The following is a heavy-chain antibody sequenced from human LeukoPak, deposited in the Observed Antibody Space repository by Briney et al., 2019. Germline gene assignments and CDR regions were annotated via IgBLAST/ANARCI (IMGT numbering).Heavy chain of an antibody. CDR3: ASQAVRGDWFDP. CDR2: IYYSGST. D-gene: IGHD3-10*02. Sequence: PSETLSLTCTVSGGSISSYYWSWIRQPPGKGLEWIGYIYYSGSTNYNPSLKSRVTISVDTSKNQFSLKLSSVTSADTAVYYCASQAVRGDWFDPWGQGTLVTVSS. CDR1: GGSISSYY. J-gene: IGHJ5*02. V-gene: IGHV4-59*01.